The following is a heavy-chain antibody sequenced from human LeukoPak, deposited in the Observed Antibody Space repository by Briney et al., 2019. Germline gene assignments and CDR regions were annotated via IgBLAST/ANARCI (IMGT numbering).Heavy chain of an antibody. J-gene: IGHJ3*02. D-gene: IGHD3-9*01. CDR1: GFTFSSYS. CDR2: ISSSSSYI. CDR3: AREGTRDFDWQNHAFDI. Sequence: GGSLRLSCAASGFTFSSYSMNWVRQAPGKGLEWVSSISSSSSYIYYADSVKGRFTIPRDNAKNSLYLQMNSLRAEDTAVYYCAREGTRDFDWQNHAFDIWGQGTMVTVSS. V-gene: IGHV3-21*01.